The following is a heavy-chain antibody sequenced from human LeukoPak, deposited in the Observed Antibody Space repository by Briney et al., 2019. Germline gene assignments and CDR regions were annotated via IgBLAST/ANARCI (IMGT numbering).Heavy chain of an antibody. Sequence: GGSLRLSCAASGFTFSSYAMHWVRQAPGKGLEYVSAISSNGGSTYYANSVKGRFTISRDNAKNSLYLQMNSLRAEDTAVYYCARGAGDYDPPFDYWGQGTLVTVSS. CDR2: ISSNGGST. CDR1: GFTFSSYA. J-gene: IGHJ4*02. CDR3: ARGAGDYDPPFDY. D-gene: IGHD4-17*01. V-gene: IGHV3-64*01.